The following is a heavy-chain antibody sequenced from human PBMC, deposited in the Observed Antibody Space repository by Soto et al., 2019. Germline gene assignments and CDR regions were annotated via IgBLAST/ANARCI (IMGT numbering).Heavy chain of an antibody. CDR3: ARQGSGSYYSTYYYHGMDV. J-gene: IGHJ6*02. D-gene: IGHD3-10*01. CDR2: IYYSGST. V-gene: IGHV4-39*01. Sequence: SETLSLSCTVFGGSISSSSYYWGWIRQPPGKGLEWIGSIYYSGSTYYNPSLKSRVTISVDTSKNQFSLKLSSVTAADTAVYYCARQGSGSYYSTYYYHGMDVWGQGTTVTVSS. CDR1: GGSISSSSYY.